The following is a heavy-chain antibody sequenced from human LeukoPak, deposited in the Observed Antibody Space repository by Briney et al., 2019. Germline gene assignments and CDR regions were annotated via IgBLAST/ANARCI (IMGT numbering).Heavy chain of an antibody. Sequence: ASVKVSCKASGYTFTGYFLHWVRQAPGQGLEWMGWILPNTGGTHYAQKFQGRVTVTRDTSISTAYMEVSRLTSDDTAVYYCARGPLGSSSWYFLDPYFDYWGQGTLVTVSS. CDR2: ILPNTGGT. V-gene: IGHV1-2*02. CDR1: GYTFTGYF. J-gene: IGHJ4*02. D-gene: IGHD6-13*01. CDR3: ARGPLGSSSWYFLDPYFDY.